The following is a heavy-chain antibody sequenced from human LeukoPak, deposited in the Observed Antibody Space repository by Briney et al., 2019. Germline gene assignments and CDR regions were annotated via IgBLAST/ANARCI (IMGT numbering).Heavy chain of an antibody. CDR3: ARELGKEAYFDY. J-gene: IGHJ4*02. CDR1: GYTFTSYD. CDR2: MNPNSGNT. V-gene: IGHV1-8*01. Sequence: ASVKVSCKASGYTFTSYDINWVRQATGQGLEWMGWMNPNSGNTGYAQKFQGRVTMTRNTSISTAYMELSSLRSEDTAVYYCARELGKEAYFDYWGQGTLVTVSS. D-gene: IGHD7-27*01.